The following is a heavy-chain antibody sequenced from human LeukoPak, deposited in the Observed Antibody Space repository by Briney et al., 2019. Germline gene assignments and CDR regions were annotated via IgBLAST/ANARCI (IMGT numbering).Heavy chain of an antibody. CDR1: GFTFSSYA. J-gene: IGHJ4*02. Sequence: GGSLRLSCAAPGFTFSSYAMNWVRQAPGKGLEWVSSISSSSSYIYYADSVKGRFTISRDNAKNSLYLQMNSLRAEDTAVYYCARMAVAGPFLDYWGQGTLVTVSS. D-gene: IGHD6-19*01. CDR3: ARMAVAGPFLDY. CDR2: ISSSSSYI. V-gene: IGHV3-21*01.